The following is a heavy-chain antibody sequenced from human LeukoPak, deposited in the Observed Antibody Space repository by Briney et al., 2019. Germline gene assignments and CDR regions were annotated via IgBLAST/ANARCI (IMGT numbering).Heavy chain of an antibody. J-gene: IGHJ6*03. CDR3: AREGLPYGSGSYPYYYYYYMDV. Sequence: ASVKVSCKASGYTFTSYYMHWVRQAPRQGLEWMGIINPSGGSTSYAQKFQGRVTMTRDMSTSTVHMELSSLRSEDTAVYYCAREGLPYGSGSYPYYYYYYMDVWGKGTTVTISS. CDR2: INPSGGST. D-gene: IGHD3-10*01. V-gene: IGHV1-46*01. CDR1: GYTFTSYY.